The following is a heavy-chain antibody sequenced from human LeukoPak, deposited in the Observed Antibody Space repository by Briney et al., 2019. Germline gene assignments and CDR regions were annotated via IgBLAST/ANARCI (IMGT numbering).Heavy chain of an antibody. CDR1: GFTFGNHA. D-gene: IGHD6-19*01. CDR2: ISYEASNK. Sequence: GGSLRLSCAASGFTFGNHAMHWVRQAPGMGLEWVAVISYEASNKYYADSVKGRFTISRDNSKNMLYLQMNSLRSDDTAVYYCARDPTNTSGRYVYFDYWGQGTLVTVSS. J-gene: IGHJ4*02. CDR3: ARDPTNTSGRYVYFDY. V-gene: IGHV3-30*01.